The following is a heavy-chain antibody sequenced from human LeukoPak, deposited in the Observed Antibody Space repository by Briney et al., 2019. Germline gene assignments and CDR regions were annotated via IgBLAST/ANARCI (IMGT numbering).Heavy chain of an antibody. V-gene: IGHV4-34*01. CDR2: INHSGST. CDR3: ARDRPYDFWSGYKLLPDY. CDR1: GGSFSDYY. Sequence: SETLSLTCAVYGGSFSDYYWSWIRQPPGKGLEWIGEINHSGSTNYNPSLKSRVTISVDTSKNQFSLKLSSVTAADTAVYYCARDRPYDFWSGYKLLPDYWGQGTLVTVSS. D-gene: IGHD3-3*01. J-gene: IGHJ4*02.